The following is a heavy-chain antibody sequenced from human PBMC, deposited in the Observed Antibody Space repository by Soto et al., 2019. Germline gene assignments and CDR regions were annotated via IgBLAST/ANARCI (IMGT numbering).Heavy chain of an antibody. D-gene: IGHD2-15*01. V-gene: IGHV4-59*01. CDR3: ARGSVVQYWYFDL. Sequence: SETLSLTCTVSGGSINSYYWSWIRQPPGKALEWIGYIYYRGSPNYNPSLKSRVTISQDTSNNQFSLKLGSVTAADTAVYYCARGSVVQYWYFDLWGRGTLVT. J-gene: IGHJ2*01. CDR1: GGSINSYY. CDR2: IYYRGSP.